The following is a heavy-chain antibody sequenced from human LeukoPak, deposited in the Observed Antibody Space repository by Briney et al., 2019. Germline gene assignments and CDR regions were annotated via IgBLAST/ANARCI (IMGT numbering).Heavy chain of an antibody. CDR1: GFTFSSYP. CDR2: ISGSGGTS. V-gene: IGHV3-23*01. CDR3: VKDRREYKYHYQYYYMDV. Sequence: GGSLRLSCAASGFTFSSYPMSWVRQAPGKGLEWVSAISGSGGTSYSVASVKGRFTISRDNSKNTLFLHMKNLRAEDTAVYYCVKDRREYKYHYQYYYMDVWGKGTTVTVSS. D-gene: IGHD2/OR15-2a*01. J-gene: IGHJ6*03.